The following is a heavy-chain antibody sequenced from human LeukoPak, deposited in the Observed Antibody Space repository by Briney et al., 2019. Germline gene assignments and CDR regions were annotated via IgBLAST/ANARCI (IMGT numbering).Heavy chain of an antibody. CDR3: ARQSIAVRGADY. V-gene: IGHV4-59*01. CDR2: IYYSGST. CDR1: GGSISSYY. D-gene: IGHD6-19*01. J-gene: IGHJ4*02. Sequence: SETLSLTCTVPGGSISSYYWRWMPHPPGKGLEWIGYIYYSGSTNYNPSLKSRVTISVDTSKNQFSLKLSSVTAADTAVYYCARQSIAVRGADYWGQGTLVTVSS.